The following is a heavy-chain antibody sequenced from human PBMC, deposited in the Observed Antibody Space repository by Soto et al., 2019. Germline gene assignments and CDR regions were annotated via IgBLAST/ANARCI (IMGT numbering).Heavy chain of an antibody. Sequence: GGSLRLSCAASGFTFSSYGMHWVRQAPGKGLEWVAVISYDGSNKYYADSVKGRFTISRDNSKNTLYLQMNSLRAEDTAVYYCAKGGETWIQLWYVDYWGQGTLVTVSS. V-gene: IGHV3-30*18. J-gene: IGHJ4*02. CDR2: ISYDGSNK. D-gene: IGHD5-18*01. CDR3: AKGGETWIQLWYVDY. CDR1: GFTFSSYG.